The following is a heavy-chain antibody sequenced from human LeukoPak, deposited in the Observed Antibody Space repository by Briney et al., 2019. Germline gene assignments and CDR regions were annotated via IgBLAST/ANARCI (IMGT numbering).Heavy chain of an antibody. V-gene: IGHV3-23*01. J-gene: IGHJ4*02. CDR3: AKDSVDDYVWGSYRSYFDF. CDR1: GFTFSSYA. CDR2: ISGSGDRT. Sequence: GGSLRLSCAVSGFTFSSYAMNWVRQAPGKGLEWVSVISGSGDRTFYADSVKGRFTISRDNSKNTLYLQMNSLRAEDTALYYCAKDSVDDYVWGSYRSYFDFWGQGTLVTVSS. D-gene: IGHD3-16*02.